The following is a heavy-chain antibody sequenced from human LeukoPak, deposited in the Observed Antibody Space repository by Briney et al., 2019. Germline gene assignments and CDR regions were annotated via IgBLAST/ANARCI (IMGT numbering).Heavy chain of an antibody. CDR3: ARYRQLQSNNWFDP. CDR2: INHSGST. V-gene: IGHV4-34*01. D-gene: IGHD4-11*01. CDR1: GGSFSGYY. Sequence: SDTLSLTCAVYGGSFSGYYWSWIRQPPGKGLEWIGEINHSGSTNYNPSLKSRVTISVDTSKNQFSLKLSSVTAADTAVYYCARYRQLQSNNWFDPWGQGTLVTVSS. J-gene: IGHJ5*02.